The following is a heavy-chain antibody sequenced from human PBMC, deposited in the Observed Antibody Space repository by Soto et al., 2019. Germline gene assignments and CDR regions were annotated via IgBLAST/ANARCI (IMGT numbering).Heavy chain of an antibody. Sequence: SETLSLTCTGSGGSIISYYWSWIRQPPGKGLEWIGYIYYSGSTNYNPSLKSRVTISVDTSKNQFSLKLSSVTAADTAVYYCARTVGYCISTSCYGIRFDPWGQGTLVTVS. D-gene: IGHD2-2*01. V-gene: IGHV4-59*01. CDR1: GGSIISYY. J-gene: IGHJ5*02. CDR2: IYYSGST. CDR3: ARTVGYCISTSCYGIRFDP.